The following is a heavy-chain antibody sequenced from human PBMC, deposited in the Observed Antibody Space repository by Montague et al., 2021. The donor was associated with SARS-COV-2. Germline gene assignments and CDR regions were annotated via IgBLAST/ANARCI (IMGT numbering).Heavy chain of an antibody. J-gene: IGHJ6*02. D-gene: IGHD3-22*01. V-gene: IGHV4-59*01. CDR1: GGSISSYY. Sequence: SETLSLTCTVSGGSISSYYWSWIRQPPGKGLEWIGYIYYSGSTNYNPSLKSRVTISVDTSKNQFSLKLSSVTAAATAVYYCARDSDYYDSSAGYYYGMDVWGQGTTVTVSS. CDR2: IYYSGST. CDR3: ARDSDYYDSSAGYYYGMDV.